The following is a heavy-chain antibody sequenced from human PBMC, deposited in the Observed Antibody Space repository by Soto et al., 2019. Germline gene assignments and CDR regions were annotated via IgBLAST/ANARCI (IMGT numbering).Heavy chain of an antibody. V-gene: IGHV3-23*01. CDR3: AKVRAAAGTGYWFDP. CDR1: GFTFSSYA. J-gene: IGHJ5*02. Sequence: EVQLLESGGSLVQPGGSLRLSCAASGFTFSSYAMSWVRQAPGKGLEWVSAISGSGGSTYYADSVKGRFTISRDNSKNTLYLQMNSLRAEDTAGYYCAKVRAAAGTGYWFDPWGEGTLVTVSS. CDR2: ISGSGGST. D-gene: IGHD6-13*01.